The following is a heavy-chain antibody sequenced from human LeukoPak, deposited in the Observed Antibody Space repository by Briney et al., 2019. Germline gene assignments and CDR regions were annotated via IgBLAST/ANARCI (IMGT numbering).Heavy chain of an antibody. CDR3: ARDSGYSYGFDYMDV. Sequence: SQTLSLTCTVSGGSISGGGYYWSWIRQHPGKGLGWIGYIYYSGSTYYNPSLKSRVTISVDTSKNQFSLKLSSVTAADTAVYYCARDSGYSYGFDYMDVWGKGTTVTVSS. D-gene: IGHD5-18*01. CDR2: IYYSGST. J-gene: IGHJ6*03. CDR1: GGSISGGGYY. V-gene: IGHV4-31*03.